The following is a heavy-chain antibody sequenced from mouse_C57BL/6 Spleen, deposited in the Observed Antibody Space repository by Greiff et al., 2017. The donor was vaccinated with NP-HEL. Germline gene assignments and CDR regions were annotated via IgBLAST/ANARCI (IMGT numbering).Heavy chain of an antibody. V-gene: IGHV3-6*01. CDR2: ISYDGSN. CDR3: ARAGDYGSSPWFAY. D-gene: IGHD1-1*01. J-gene: IGHJ3*01. CDR1: GYSITSGYY. Sequence: VQLKESGPGLVKPSQSLSLTCSVTGYSITSGYYWNWIRQFPGNKLEWMGYISYDGSNNYNPSLKNRISITRDTSKNQFFLKLNSVTTEDTATYYCARAGDYGSSPWFAYWGQGTLVTVSA.